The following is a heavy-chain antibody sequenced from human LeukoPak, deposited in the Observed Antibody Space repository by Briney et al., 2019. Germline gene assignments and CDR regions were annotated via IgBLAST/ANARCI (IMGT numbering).Heavy chain of an antibody. CDR1: GGSFSGYY. D-gene: IGHD3-10*02. J-gene: IGHJ6*02. CDR2: INHSGST. CDR3: ARGLVRGLDYYYGMDV. Sequence: SETLSLTCAVYGGSFSGYYWSWIRQPPGKGLEWIGEINHSGSTNYNPPLKSRVTISVDTSKNQFSLKLSSVTAADTAVYYCARGLVRGLDYYYGMDVWGQGTTVTVSS. V-gene: IGHV4-34*01.